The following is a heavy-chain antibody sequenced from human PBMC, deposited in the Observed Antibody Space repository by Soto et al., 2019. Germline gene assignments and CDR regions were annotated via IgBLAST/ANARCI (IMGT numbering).Heavy chain of an antibody. CDR2: ISGSGGST. D-gene: IGHD6-19*01. J-gene: IGHJ4*02. CDR1: GFTFSSYA. CDR3: AKSIRGGWIGSNLDY. V-gene: IGHV3-23*01. Sequence: GGSLRLSCAASGFTFSSYAMSWVRQAPGKGLEWVSAISGSGGSTYYADSVKGRFTISRDNSKNTLYLQMNSLRAEDTAVYYCAKSIRGGWIGSNLDYWGQGTLVTVSS.